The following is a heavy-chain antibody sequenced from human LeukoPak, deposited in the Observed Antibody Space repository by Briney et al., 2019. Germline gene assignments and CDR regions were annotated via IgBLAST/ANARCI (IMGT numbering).Heavy chain of an antibody. Sequence: SQTLSLTCAVSGGSISSGGYYWSWIRQPPGKGLEWIGYIYHSGSTYYNPSLKSRVTISVDRSKNQFSLKLSSVTAADTAVYYCARGDSSGYYYGTHFDYWGQGTLVTVSS. J-gene: IGHJ4*02. CDR3: ARGDSSGYYYGTHFDY. V-gene: IGHV4-30-2*01. CDR1: GGSISSGGYY. D-gene: IGHD3-22*01. CDR2: IYHSGST.